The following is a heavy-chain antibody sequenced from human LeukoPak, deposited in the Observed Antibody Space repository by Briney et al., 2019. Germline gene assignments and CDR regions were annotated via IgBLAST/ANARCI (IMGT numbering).Heavy chain of an antibody. CDR1: GFTFSSYA. J-gene: IGHJ5*02. V-gene: IGHV3-23*01. CDR2: ISGSGGST. Sequence: GGSLRLSCAASGFTFSSYAMSWVRQAPGKGLEWVSAISGSGGSTYYADSVKGRFTISRDNSKNTLYLQMNSLRAEDMAVYYCAKDHDSSGYYFPHNWFDPWGQGTLVTVSS. CDR3: AKDHDSSGYYFPHNWFDP. D-gene: IGHD3-22*01.